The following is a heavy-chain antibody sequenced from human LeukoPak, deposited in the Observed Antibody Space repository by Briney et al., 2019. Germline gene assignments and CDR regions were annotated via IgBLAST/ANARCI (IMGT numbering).Heavy chain of an antibody. CDR3: AKETHHRAGWFGELLGYYFDY. CDR2: ISGSGGST. J-gene: IGHJ4*02. V-gene: IGHV3-23*01. Sequence: PGGSLRLSCAASGFTFSSYGMSWVRQAPGKGLEWVSAISGSGGSTYYADSVKGRFTISRDNSKNTLYLQMNSLRAEDTAVYYCAKETHHRAGWFGELLGYYFDYWGQGTLVTVSS. CDR1: GFTFSSYG. D-gene: IGHD3-10*01.